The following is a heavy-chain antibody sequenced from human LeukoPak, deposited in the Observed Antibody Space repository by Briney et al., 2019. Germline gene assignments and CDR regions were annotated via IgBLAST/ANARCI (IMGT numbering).Heavy chain of an antibody. D-gene: IGHD5-18*01. Sequence: GGSLRLSCAASGFTFSTYSMNWVRQAPAKGLEWVSSISSNSIYIYHADSVKGRFTISRDNAKNSLYLQMNSLRAEDTAVYYCARERDSYGSLDYWGQGTLVIVSS. CDR2: ISSNSIYI. J-gene: IGHJ4*02. V-gene: IGHV3-21*01. CDR3: ARERDSYGSLDY. CDR1: GFTFSTYS.